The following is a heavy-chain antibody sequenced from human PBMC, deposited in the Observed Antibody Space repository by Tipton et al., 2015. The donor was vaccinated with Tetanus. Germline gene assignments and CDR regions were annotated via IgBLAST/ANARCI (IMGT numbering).Heavy chain of an antibody. V-gene: IGHV3-9*01. D-gene: IGHD6-19*01. CDR1: GFTFDDYA. CDR2: ISWNSGSI. J-gene: IGHJ3*02. Sequence: SLRLSCAASGFTFDDYAMHWARQAPGKGLEWVSGISWNSGSIGYADSVKGRFTITRDNAKNSLYLQMNSLRAEDTALYYCAKKVPYSSGWSDAFDIWGQGTMVTVSS. CDR3: AKKVPYSSGWSDAFDI.